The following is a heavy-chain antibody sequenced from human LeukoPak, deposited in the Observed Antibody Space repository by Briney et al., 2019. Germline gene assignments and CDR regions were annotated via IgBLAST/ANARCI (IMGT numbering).Heavy chain of an antibody. CDR3: ARDHVGGIAAAATARY. J-gene: IGHJ4*02. V-gene: IGHV1-18*04. CDR2: ISAYNGNT. D-gene: IGHD6-13*01. Sequence: ASVKVSCKASGYTFTSYGISWVRQAPGQGLEWMGWISAYNGNTNYAQKLQGRVTMTTDTSTSTAYMELRSLRSGDTAVYYCARDHVGGIAAAATARYWGQGTLVTVSS. CDR1: GYTFTSYG.